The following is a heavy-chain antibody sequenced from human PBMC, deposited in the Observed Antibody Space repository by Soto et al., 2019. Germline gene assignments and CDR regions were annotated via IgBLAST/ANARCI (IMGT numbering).Heavy chain of an antibody. V-gene: IGHV3-23*01. CDR1: GFTFSDFA. Sequence: EVQVLESGGGLVQPGGSLRLSCAATGFTFSDFAMSWVRQAPGKGLEWVSRIYGGGNGPHYADSVKGRVTISRDNSKNKLYLQMNSLRDEDTDVYYCAKMEGMDPWAYSFDYWGQGTLVTVSS. D-gene: IGHD2-2*03. CDR3: AKMEGMDPWAYSFDY. J-gene: IGHJ4*02. CDR2: IYGGGNGP.